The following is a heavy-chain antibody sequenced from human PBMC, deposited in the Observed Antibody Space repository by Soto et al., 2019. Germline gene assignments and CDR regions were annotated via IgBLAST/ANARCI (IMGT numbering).Heavy chain of an antibody. J-gene: IGHJ1*01. V-gene: IGHV4-30-4*01. D-gene: IGHD3-22*01. CDR3: ARDLDGLHDDTSGPFPRPG. CDR1: GGSISSDDYY. CDR2: IHSSGSI. Sequence: TLSLTRTVSGGSISSDDYYWSWIRQAPGRGLEWVGYIHSSGSIYYNPSLKSRATMSIDTAGNRFSLKVSSVTVADTAVYYCARDLDGLHDDTSGPFPRPGWGQGTLVTVS.